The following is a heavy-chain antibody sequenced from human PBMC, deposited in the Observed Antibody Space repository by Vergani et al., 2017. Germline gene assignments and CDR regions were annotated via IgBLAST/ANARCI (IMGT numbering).Heavy chain of an antibody. V-gene: IGHV4-59*12. CDR1: GGSFNTYY. Sequence: QVQLEESGPGLVKPSETLSLTCTVSGGSFNTYYWSWIRQSPGKGLEWIGYIYSTGSTNYNPSLNSRVTMSVDTSKNQFSLKLKSVTAADTAIYYCAREEDTIVVIMGAFDIWGKGTMVTVSS. CDR2: IYSTGST. D-gene: IGHD3-22*01. J-gene: IGHJ3*02. CDR3: AREEDTIVVIMGAFDI.